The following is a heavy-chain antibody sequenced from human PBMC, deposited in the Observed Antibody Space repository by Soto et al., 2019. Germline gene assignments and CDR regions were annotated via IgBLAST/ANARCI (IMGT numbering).Heavy chain of an antibody. CDR1: GYSFTNHW. J-gene: IGHJ6*03. V-gene: IGHV5-51*01. Sequence: GECLQISWKGSGYSFTNHWIGWVRQMPGKGLEWMGIIYPGDSDTRYSPSFQGQVTISADKSISTAYLQWSSLKASDTAMYYCARHMERNYYAYYMNAWCNGTTVTVSS. CDR3: ARHMERNYYAYYMNA. CDR2: IYPGDSDT. D-gene: IGHD3-10*01.